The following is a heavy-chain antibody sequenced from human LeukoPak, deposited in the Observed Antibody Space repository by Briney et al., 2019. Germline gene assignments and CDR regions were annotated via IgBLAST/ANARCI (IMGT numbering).Heavy chain of an antibody. J-gene: IGHJ4*02. V-gene: IGHV3-30*02. CDR3: AKDGITGTTGYFDY. CDR2: IRYDGSNK. D-gene: IGHD1-20*01. Sequence: GGSLRLSCAASGFTFSSYGMHWVRQAPGKGLEWVAFIRYDGSNKYYADSVKGRFTISRDNSKNTLYLQMNSLRAEDTAVYYRAKDGITGTTGYFDYWGQGTLVTVSS. CDR1: GFTFSSYG.